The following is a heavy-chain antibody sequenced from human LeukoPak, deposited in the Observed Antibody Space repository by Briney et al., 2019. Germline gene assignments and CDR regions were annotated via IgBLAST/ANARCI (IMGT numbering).Heavy chain of an antibody. CDR1: GYTFTSYD. Sequence: ASVKVSCKASGYTFTSYDINWVRQATGQGLEWMGGMNPNSGNTGYAQKFQGRVTMTRNTSISTAYMELSSLRSEDTAVYYCARMYYFDSGSDNWFDPWGQGTLVTVSS. CDR2: MNPNSGNT. D-gene: IGHD3-10*01. J-gene: IGHJ5*02. V-gene: IGHV1-8*01. CDR3: ARMYYFDSGSDNWFDP.